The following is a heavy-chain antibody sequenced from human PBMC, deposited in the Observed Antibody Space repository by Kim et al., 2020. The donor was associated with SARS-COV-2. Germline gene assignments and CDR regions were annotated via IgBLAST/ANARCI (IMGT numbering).Heavy chain of an antibody. V-gene: IGHV1-69*13. CDR2: IIPIFGTA. CDR1: GGTFSSYA. Sequence: SVKVSCKASGGTFSSYAISRGRQAPGQGLEWIGGIIPIFGTANYAQKFQGRVTITADESTSTAYMELSSLRSEDTAVYYCARDNDYGDYVLDYWGQGTLVTVSS. J-gene: IGHJ4*02. D-gene: IGHD4-17*01. CDR3: ARDNDYGDYVLDY.